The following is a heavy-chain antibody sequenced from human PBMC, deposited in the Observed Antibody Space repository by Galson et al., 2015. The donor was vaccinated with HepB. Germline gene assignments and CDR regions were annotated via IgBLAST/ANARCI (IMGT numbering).Heavy chain of an antibody. CDR3: ARDVTTVTTFYYYYMDV. J-gene: IGHJ6*03. D-gene: IGHD4-11*01. CDR2: IKQDGSEK. V-gene: IGHV3-7*01. Sequence: SLRLSCAASGFTFSSYWMSWVRQAPGKGLEWVANIKQDGSEKYYVDSVKGRFTISRDNAKNSLYLQMNSLRAEDTAVYYCARDVTTVTTFYYYYMDVWGKGTTVTVSS. CDR1: GFTFSSYW.